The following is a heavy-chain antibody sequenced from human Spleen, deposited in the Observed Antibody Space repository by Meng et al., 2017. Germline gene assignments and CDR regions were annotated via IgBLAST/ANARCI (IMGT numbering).Heavy chain of an antibody. Sequence: QVQLVESGGVVVQPGRSLRLSCAASGFTLSSYHVHWVRQAPGKGLEWVAVISTDGSIKYYADSLEGRFAISRDNSKNTLSLQMNGLKPEDTALYYCATEGGTSGRAGYFDNWGLGTLVTVSS. D-gene: IGHD2-2*01. J-gene: IGHJ4*02. CDR3: ATEGGTSGRAGYFDN. CDR2: ISTDGSIK. V-gene: IGHV3-30*09. CDR1: GFTLSSYH.